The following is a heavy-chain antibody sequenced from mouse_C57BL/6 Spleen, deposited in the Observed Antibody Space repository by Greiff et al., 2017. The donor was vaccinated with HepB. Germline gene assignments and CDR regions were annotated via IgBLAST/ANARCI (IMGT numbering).Heavy chain of an antibody. CDR2: IWTGGGK. CDR1: GFSLTSYA. J-gene: IGHJ2*01. D-gene: IGHD2-1*01. V-gene: IGHV2-9-1*01. Sequence: QVQLKESGPGLVAPSQSLSITCTVSGFSLTSYAISWVRQPPGKGLEWLGVIWTGGGKNYNAALKSRLSISKDNSKSQVFLKMNSLHTDDTARYYCARNYYGNYNYFDYWGQGTTLTVSS. CDR3: ARNYYGNYNYFDY.